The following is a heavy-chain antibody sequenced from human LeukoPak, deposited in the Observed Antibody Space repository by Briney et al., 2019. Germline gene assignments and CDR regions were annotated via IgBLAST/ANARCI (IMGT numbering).Heavy chain of an antibody. V-gene: IGHV3-15*01. Sequence: GGSLRLSCSVSGFTFKTAWMSWVRQVPGRGLEWVGRIKSNKDAGTTDYAAPVQGRFIISRDDSKNTLFLQMNSLKIEDTAVYYCTTYFTVTTPGFDHWGQGTLVTVSS. D-gene: IGHD4-17*01. J-gene: IGHJ4*02. CDR2: IKSNKDAGTT. CDR1: GFTFKTAW. CDR3: TTYFTVTTPGFDH.